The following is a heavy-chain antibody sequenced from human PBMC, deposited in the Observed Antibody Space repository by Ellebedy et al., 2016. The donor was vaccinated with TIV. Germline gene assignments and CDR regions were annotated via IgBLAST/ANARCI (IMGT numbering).Heavy chain of an antibody. CDR3: ARDYPSSWRYYYYGMDV. Sequence: AASVKVSCKASGYTFTSYGISWVRQAPGQGLEWMGWISAYNGNTNYAQKLQGRVTMTTDTSTSTAYMELRSLRADDTAVYYCARDYPSSWRYYYYGMDVWGQGTTVTVSS. CDR1: GYTFTSYG. V-gene: IGHV1-18*01. D-gene: IGHD6-13*01. CDR2: ISAYNGNT. J-gene: IGHJ6*02.